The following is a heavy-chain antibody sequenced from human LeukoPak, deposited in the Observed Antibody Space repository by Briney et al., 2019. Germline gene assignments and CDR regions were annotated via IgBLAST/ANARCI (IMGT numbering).Heavy chain of an antibody. Sequence: GGSLRLSCVASGVTLSNYAMSWARQAPGKGLEWVSAISGSGGSTYYADSVKGRFTISRDNSKNTLYLQMNSLRAEDTAVYYCAKDPFFGDNYFDYWGQGTLVTVSS. CDR1: GVTLSNYA. CDR2: ISGSGGST. V-gene: IGHV3-23*01. D-gene: IGHD3-3*01. CDR3: AKDPFFGDNYFDY. J-gene: IGHJ4*02.